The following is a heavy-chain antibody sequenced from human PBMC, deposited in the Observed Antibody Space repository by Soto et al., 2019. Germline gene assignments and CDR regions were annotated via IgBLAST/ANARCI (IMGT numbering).Heavy chain of an antibody. J-gene: IGHJ5*02. CDR2: ITGGADNT. Sequence: EVKLLESGGGLVQPGGSLRLSCVASGFTYYSYAMSWVRQAPGQGLEWVSTITGGADNTHYADSVRGWFTISRDNSKNALSLQMNSLRVEDTAVYHCAKGRIAVAAPYNWFDPWGQGTLVTVSS. D-gene: IGHD6-19*01. CDR3: AKGRIAVAAPYNWFDP. CDR1: GFTYYSYA. V-gene: IGHV3-23*01.